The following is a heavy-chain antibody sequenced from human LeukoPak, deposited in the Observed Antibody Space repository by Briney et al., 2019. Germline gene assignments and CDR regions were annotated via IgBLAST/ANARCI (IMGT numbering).Heavy chain of an antibody. J-gene: IGHJ6*02. CDR1: GYTFTSYG. D-gene: IGHD3-10*01. Sequence: GASVKVSCKASGYTFTSYGISWVRQAPGQGLEWMGWISAYNGNTNYAQKLQGRVTMTTDTSTSTAYMELRSLRSDDTAVYYCARASAVRGVIVGRGDYGMDVWGQGTTVTVSS. V-gene: IGHV1-18*01. CDR2: ISAYNGNT. CDR3: ARASAVRGVIVGRGDYGMDV.